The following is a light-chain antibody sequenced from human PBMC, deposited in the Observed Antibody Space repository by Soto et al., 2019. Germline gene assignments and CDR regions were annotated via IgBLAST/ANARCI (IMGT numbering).Light chain of an antibody. Sequence: EIVMTQSPATLSVSPGERATLSCRARQTVSSNLAWYQQKPGQAPRLLIHGASTRATGVPARFSGSGSGTEFTLTISSLQSEDFAVYYCQQYHKWPQQYTFRQGTKVQIK. CDR2: GAS. J-gene: IGKJ2*01. CDR3: QQYHKWPQQYT. CDR1: QTVSSN. V-gene: IGKV3-15*01.